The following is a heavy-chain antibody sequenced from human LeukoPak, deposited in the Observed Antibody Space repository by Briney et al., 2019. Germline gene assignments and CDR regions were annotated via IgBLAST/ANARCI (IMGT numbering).Heavy chain of an antibody. J-gene: IGHJ6*02. CDR3: AREGVAVAGGFYYYYGMDV. CDR1: GFTFSSYA. D-gene: IGHD6-19*01. CDR2: IWYDGSNK. Sequence: PGGSLRLSCAASGFTFSSYAMTWVRQAPGKGLEWVAVIWYDGSNKYYADSVKGRFTISRDNSKNTLYLQMNSLRAEDTAVYYCAREGVAVAGGFYYYYGMDVWGQGTTVTVSS. V-gene: IGHV3-33*08.